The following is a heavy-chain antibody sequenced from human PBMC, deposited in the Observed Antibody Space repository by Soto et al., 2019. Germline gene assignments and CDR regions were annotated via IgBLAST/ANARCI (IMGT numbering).Heavy chain of an antibody. J-gene: IGHJ4*02. Sequence: GGSLRLSCAASGFTFSSYAMHWVRQAPGKGLVWVSRINSDGSSTSYADSVKGRFTISRDNAKNTLYLQMNSLRAEDTAVYYCARVGPDPQPSTQQPDYWGQGTLVTVSS. V-gene: IGHV3-74*01. CDR2: INSDGSST. CDR3: ARVGPDPQPSTQQPDY. CDR1: GFTFSSYA. D-gene: IGHD6-13*01.